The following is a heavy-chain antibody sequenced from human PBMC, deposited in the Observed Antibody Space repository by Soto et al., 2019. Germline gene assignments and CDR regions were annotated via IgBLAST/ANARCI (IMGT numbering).Heavy chain of an antibody. CDR2: IWYDGSNK. D-gene: IGHD3-3*01. V-gene: IGHV3-33*01. CDR3: ARSGGTRFDY. CDR1: GFTFSSYG. J-gene: IGHJ4*02. Sequence: QGQLVESGGGVVQPGRSKSLSCAASGFTFSSYGMHWVRQAPGKGLEWVAVIWYDGSNKYYADSVKGRFTISRDNSKNTLYLQMNSLRAEDTAVYYCARSGGTRFDYWGQGTLVTVSS.